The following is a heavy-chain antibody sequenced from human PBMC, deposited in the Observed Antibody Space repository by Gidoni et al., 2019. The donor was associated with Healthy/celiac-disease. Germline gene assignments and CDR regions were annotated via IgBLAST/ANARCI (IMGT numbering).Heavy chain of an antibody. J-gene: IGHJ4*02. CDR1: GFTFSSYG. CDR2: ISYDGSNK. D-gene: IGHD2-21*02. V-gene: IGHV3-30*18. CDR3: AKAYCGGDCGLSDY. Sequence: QVQLVESGGCVVQPGRSLRLSCAASGFTFSSYGMHWVRQAPGKGLEWVAVISYDGSNKYYADSVKGRFTISRDNSKNTLYLQMNSLRAEDTAVYYCAKAYCGGDCGLSDYWGQGTLVTVSS.